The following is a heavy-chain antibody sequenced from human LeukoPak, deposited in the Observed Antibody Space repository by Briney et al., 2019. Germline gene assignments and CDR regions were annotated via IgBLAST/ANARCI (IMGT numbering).Heavy chain of an antibody. J-gene: IGHJ4*02. CDR1: GFTVSSNY. CDR3: ARGHRYCSGGSCYSGYYFDY. D-gene: IGHD2-15*01. Sequence: HPGGSLRLSCAASGFTVSSNYMSWVRQAPGKGLEWVSVIYSGGSTYYADSVKGRFTISRDNSKNTLYLQMNSLRAEDTAVYYCARGHRYCSGGSCYSGYYFDYWGQGTLVTVSS. CDR2: IYSGGST. V-gene: IGHV3-53*01.